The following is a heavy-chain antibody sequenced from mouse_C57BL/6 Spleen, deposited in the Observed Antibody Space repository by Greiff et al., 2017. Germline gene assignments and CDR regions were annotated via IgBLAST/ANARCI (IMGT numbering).Heavy chain of an antibody. V-gene: IGHV1-7*01. D-gene: IGHD2-5*01. CDR1: GYTFTSYW. CDR2: INPSSGYT. CDR3: ARDYSTHWYFDV. J-gene: IGHJ1*03. Sequence: QVQLQQSGAELAKPGASVKLSCKASGYTFTSYWMHWVKQRPGQGLEWIGYINPSSGYTKYNQKFKDKATLTADKSSSTAYLQLSSLTSEDSAVYYCARDYSTHWYFDVWGTGTTLTVSS.